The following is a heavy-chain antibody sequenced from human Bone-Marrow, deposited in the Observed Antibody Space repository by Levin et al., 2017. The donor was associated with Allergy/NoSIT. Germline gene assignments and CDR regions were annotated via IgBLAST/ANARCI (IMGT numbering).Heavy chain of an antibody. J-gene: IGHJ4*02. V-gene: IGHV4-34*01. CDR3: ARGRCGPDPPYYFDY. CDR2: INHSGST. Sequence: PSETLSLTCAVYGGSFSGYYWSWIRQPPGKGLEWIGEINHSGSTNYNPSLKSRVTISVDTSKNQFSLKLSSVTAADTAVYYCARGRCGPDPPYYFDYWGQGTLVTVSS. CDR1: GGSFSGYY. D-gene: IGHD1-14*01.